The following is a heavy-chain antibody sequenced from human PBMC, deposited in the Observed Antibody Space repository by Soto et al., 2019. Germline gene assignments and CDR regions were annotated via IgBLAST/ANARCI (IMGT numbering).Heavy chain of an antibody. CDR2: IYSGGST. J-gene: IGHJ6*02. Sequence: GGSLRLSCAASEFTVSSNYMTWVLHTPAKPLPCASTIYSGGSTYSAASVQGRFTISRDNSKNTLYLKMNNLRAEHTPVSYGAVRVRATPYGTVVSGQATTLTV. CDR3: AVRVRATPYGTVV. CDR1: EFTVSSNY. D-gene: IGHD1-26*01. V-gene: IGHV3-53*01.